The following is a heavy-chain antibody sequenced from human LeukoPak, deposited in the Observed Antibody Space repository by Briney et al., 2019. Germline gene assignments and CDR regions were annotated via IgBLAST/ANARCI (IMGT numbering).Heavy chain of an antibody. V-gene: IGHV4-34*01. Sequence: PSETLSLTCAVYGGSFSGYYWSWIRQSPGKGLEWIGEITHSGSSTYNPSRKSRVTISVDTFKNQFSLKLTSVTAADTAVYYCARVRDSSSSYTAIDYWGQGTLVTVSS. CDR3: ARVRDSSSSYTAIDY. D-gene: IGHD6-6*01. CDR2: ITHSGSS. J-gene: IGHJ4*02. CDR1: GGSFSGYY.